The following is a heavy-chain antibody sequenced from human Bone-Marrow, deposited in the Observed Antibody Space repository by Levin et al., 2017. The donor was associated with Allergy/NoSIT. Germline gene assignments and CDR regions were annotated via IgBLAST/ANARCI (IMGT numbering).Heavy chain of an antibody. CDR3: VIGTESRSGDCAFDS. J-gene: IGHJ5*01. V-gene: IGHV3-43*01. CDR1: GFTFDDHT. CDR2: ITWNGGRV. D-gene: IGHD2-21*01. Sequence: QPGGSLRLSCAGSGFTFDDHTMHWVRQAPGKGLEWVSLITWNGGRVYYAESVKGRFTVSRDNSRNSLYLQMHSLKAEDTALYYCVIGTESRSGDCAFDSWGQGTLVTVSS.